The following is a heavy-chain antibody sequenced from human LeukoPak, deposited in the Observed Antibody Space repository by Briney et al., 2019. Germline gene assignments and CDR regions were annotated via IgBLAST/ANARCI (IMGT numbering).Heavy chain of an antibody. CDR2: ISYDGSNK. CDR1: GFTFSSYA. V-gene: IGHV3-30*01. Sequence: GRSLRLSCAASGFTFSSYAMHWVRQAPGKGLEWVAVISYDGSNKYYADSVKGRFTISRDNSKNTLYLQMNSLRAEDTAVYYCARDRGTIFGVVILDYWGQGTLVSVSS. D-gene: IGHD3-3*01. CDR3: ARDRGTIFGVVILDY. J-gene: IGHJ4*02.